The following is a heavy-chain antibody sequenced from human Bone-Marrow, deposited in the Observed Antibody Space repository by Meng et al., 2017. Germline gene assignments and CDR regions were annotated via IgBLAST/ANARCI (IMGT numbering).Heavy chain of an antibody. CDR2: IYHDGST. D-gene: IGHD3-3*01. CDR1: GASISSSHW. J-gene: IGHJ5*02. V-gene: IGHV4-4*02. CDR3: ARAAYDIWSGYAP. Sequence: QVQLKESGPRLVKPSGTLSLTCAVSGASISSSHWWGWVRQPPGKGLEWIGEIYHDGSTNYTPSLKSRVTISVDKSKNQFSLKLSSVTAADTAVYYCARAAYDIWSGYAPWGQGSLVTVSS.